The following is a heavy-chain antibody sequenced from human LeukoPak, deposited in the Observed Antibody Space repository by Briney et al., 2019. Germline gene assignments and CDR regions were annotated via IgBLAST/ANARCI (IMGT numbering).Heavy chain of an antibody. CDR1: GYTFTSYD. Sequence: ASVKVSCKASGYTFTSYDINWVRQATGQGLEWMGWMNPNSGNTGYAQKFQGRVTITRNTSISTAYMELSSLRSEDTAVYYYARLRAKDYYYYYMDVWGKGTTVTVSS. CDR3: ARLRAKDYYYYYMDV. CDR2: MNPNSGNT. J-gene: IGHJ6*03. V-gene: IGHV1-8*03.